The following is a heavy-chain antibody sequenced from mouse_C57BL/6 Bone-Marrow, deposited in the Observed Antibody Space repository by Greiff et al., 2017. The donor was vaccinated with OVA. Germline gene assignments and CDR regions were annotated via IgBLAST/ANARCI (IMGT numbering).Heavy chain of an antibody. CDR3: AGHGGFAY. CDR2: ISSGGSYT. Sequence: EVKLVESGGDLVKPGGSLKLSCAASGFTFSSYGMSWVRQTPDKRLEWVATISSGGSYTYYPDSVKGRFTISRDNAKNTLYLQMGSLKSEDTAVYYCAGHGGFAYGGQGTLVNVSA. J-gene: IGHJ3*01. V-gene: IGHV5-6*01. D-gene: IGHD1-1*02. CDR1: GFTFSSYG.